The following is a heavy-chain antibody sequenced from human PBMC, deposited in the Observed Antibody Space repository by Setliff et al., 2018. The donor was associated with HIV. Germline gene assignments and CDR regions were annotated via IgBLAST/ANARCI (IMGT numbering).Heavy chain of an antibody. V-gene: IGHV1-46*03. D-gene: IGHD3-10*01. J-gene: IGHJ6*03. Sequence: ASVKVSCKASGYTFTSYAMHWVRQAPGQGLEWMGIINPSGGSTSYAQKFQGRVTMTRDTSTSTVYMELSSLRSEDTAVYYCARGSGSTPPNYYYYYYMDVWGKGTTVTVSS. CDR2: INPSGGST. CDR1: GYTFTSYA. CDR3: ARGSGSTPPNYYYYYYMDV.